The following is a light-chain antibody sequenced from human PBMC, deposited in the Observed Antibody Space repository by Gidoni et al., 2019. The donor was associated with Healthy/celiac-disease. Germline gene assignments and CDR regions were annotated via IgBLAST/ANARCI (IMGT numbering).Light chain of an antibody. CDR3: QQFGLT. CDR2: GAS. Sequence: EIVLTQSPGTLSLSPGERATLSCRASQSVSSSYLAWYQQKPGQAPRRLIYGASSRATGIPDRFSGSGSGTDFTLTISRLEPEDFAVYYCQQFGLTFGGGTKVEIK. J-gene: IGKJ4*01. V-gene: IGKV3-20*01. CDR1: QSVSSSY.